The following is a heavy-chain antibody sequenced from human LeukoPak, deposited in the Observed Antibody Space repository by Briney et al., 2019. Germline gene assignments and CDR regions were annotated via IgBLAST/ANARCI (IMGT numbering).Heavy chain of an antibody. CDR1: GFTFSSYA. CDR3: ARDIGPRRGAPGGIPDY. J-gene: IGHJ4*02. Sequence: GGSLRLSCAASGFTFSSYAMSWVRQAPGKGLEWVAVISYDGSSKYYADSVKGRFTISRDNSKNTLYLQMNSLRAEDTAVYYCARDIGPRRGAPGGIPDYWGQGTLVTVSS. V-gene: IGHV3-30*04. CDR2: ISYDGSSK. D-gene: IGHD3-16*01.